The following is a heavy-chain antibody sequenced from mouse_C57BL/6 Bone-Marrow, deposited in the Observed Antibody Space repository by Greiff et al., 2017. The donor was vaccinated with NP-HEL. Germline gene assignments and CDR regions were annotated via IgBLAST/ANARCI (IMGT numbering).Heavy chain of an antibody. CDR3: ARHYYYSSSPAWFAY. D-gene: IGHD1-1*01. CDR1: GFTFSSYG. V-gene: IGHV5-6*01. J-gene: IGHJ3*01. CDR2: ISSGGSYT. Sequence: EVQGVESGGDLVKPGGSLKLSCAASGFTFSSYGMSWVRQTPDKRLEWVATISSGGSYTYYPDSVKGRFPISRDNAKNTLYLQMSSLKSEDTAMYYCARHYYYSSSPAWFAYWGQGTLVTVSA.